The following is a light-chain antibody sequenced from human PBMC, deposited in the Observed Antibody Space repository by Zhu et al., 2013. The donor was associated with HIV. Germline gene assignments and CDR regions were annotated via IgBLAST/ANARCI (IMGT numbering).Light chain of an antibody. CDR2: DVS. Sequence: QSALTQPASVSASPGQSITISCTGTSSDLGTYNYVSWYQQYPGKAPKLMIYDVSNRPSGVSNRFSGSKSGNTASLTISGLQAEDEGDYYCQSYDSNLSGVVFGGGTK. CDR1: SSDLGTYNY. V-gene: IGLV2-14*01. J-gene: IGLJ2*01. CDR3: QSYDSNLSGVV.